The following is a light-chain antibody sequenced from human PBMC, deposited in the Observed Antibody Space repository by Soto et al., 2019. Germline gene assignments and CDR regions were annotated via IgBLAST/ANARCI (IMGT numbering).Light chain of an antibody. Sequence: QSVLTQPPSVSAAPGQKVTISCSGSSSNIGNNYVSWYQQLPGTAPKLLIYDNDKRPSGIPDRFSGSKSGTSATLGITGLQTGDEGDYYCGAWDSSLSAEVFGGGTQLTVL. J-gene: IGLJ2*01. CDR2: DND. CDR3: GAWDSSLSAEV. CDR1: SSNIGNNY. V-gene: IGLV1-51*01.